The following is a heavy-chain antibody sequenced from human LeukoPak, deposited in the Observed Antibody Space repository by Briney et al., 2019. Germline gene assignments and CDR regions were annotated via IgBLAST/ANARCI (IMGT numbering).Heavy chain of an antibody. CDR3: ARVSYNWNYLDY. CDR1: GGSISSYY. D-gene: IGHD1-7*01. CDR2: IYYSGST. J-gene: IGHJ4*02. V-gene: IGHV4-59*01. Sequence: SETLSLTCTVSGGSISSYYWSWIRQPPGKGLEWIGYIYYSGSTNYNPPLKSRVTISVDTSKNQFSLKLSSVTAADTAVYYCARVSYNWNYLDYWGQGTLVTVSS.